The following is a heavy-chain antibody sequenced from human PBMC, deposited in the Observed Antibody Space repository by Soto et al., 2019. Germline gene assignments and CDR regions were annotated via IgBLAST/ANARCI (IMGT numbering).Heavy chain of an antibody. J-gene: IGHJ4*02. D-gene: IGHD1-1*01. CDR2: SSDSGTFT. CDR1: GFTFSDYY. V-gene: IGHV3-11*06. CDR3: ARSGDNYNLLDY. Sequence: GSLRLSCAASGFTFSDYYMSWIRQATGKGLEWLSYSSDSGTFTRYADSVKGRFSISRDNAKNSLYLQINSLRGEDTAIYYCARSGDNYNLLDYWGQGTPVTVSS.